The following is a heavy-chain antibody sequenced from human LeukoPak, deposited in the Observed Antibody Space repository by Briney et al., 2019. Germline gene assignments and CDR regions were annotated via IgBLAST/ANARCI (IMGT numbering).Heavy chain of an antibody. CDR1: GFTFSSYA. CDR3: ARDRGNQRGYYYYYMDV. Sequence: PGRSLRFSCAASGFTFSSYAMHGGRQAPGKGLGWVAVISYDGRNKYYADSVKGRFTISRENSKNPLYLQMNSLRAEDTALYYCARDRGNQRGYYYYYMDVWGKGTTVTVSS. CDR2: ISYDGRNK. V-gene: IGHV3-30*04. D-gene: IGHD1-14*01. J-gene: IGHJ6*03.